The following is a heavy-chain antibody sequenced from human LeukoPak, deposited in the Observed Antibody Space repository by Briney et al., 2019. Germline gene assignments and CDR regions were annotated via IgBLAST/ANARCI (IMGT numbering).Heavy chain of an antibody. CDR3: ARVRSSSIGRDGGHYYYYYMDV. Sequence: GASVKVSCKASGYTFTSYGISWVRQAPGQGLEWMGWISAYNGNTNYAQKLQGRVTMTTDTSTSTAYMELRSLRSDDTAVYYCARVRSSSIGRDGGHYYYYYMDVWGKGTTVTVSS. D-gene: IGHD6-13*01. V-gene: IGHV1-18*01. CDR1: GYTFTSYG. J-gene: IGHJ6*03. CDR2: ISAYNGNT.